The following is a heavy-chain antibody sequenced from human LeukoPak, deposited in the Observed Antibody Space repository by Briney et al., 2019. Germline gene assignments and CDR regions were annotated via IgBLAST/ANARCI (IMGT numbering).Heavy chain of an antibody. CDR2: ISGSGST. CDR1: GDSISYFY. D-gene: IGHD2-2*01. CDR3: ARVADCSSDTSCYQFVDWFDP. Sequence: SETLSLTCSVSGDSISYFYWSWIRQAAGKGLEWIGRISGSGSTDYNASLKSRVTMSVDTSKSQLSLKMISVTPADTAVYYCARVADCSSDTSCYQFVDWFDPWGQGTLVTVSS. V-gene: IGHV4-4*07. J-gene: IGHJ5*02.